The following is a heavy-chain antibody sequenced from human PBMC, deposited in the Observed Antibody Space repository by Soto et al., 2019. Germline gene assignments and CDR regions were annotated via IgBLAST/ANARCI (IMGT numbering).Heavy chain of an antibody. CDR1: GGSVSRDSNF. CDR2: IYYSGPS. CDR3: ERGYSQYAH. D-gene: IGHD4-4*01. V-gene: IGHV4-61*01. Sequence: PSETLSLTCTVSGGSVSRDSNFWSWIRQPPGKGLEWIGYIYYSGPSRYNPSLESRVTISIDSSKNQVSLTLTSVTAADTAVYYCERGYSQYAHWGRGTLVTVSS. J-gene: IGHJ4*02.